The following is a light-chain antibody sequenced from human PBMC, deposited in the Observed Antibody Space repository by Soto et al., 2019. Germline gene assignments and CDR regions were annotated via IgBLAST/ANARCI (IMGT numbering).Light chain of an antibody. CDR1: QSVSSSY. Sequence: ETVWTQSPGTLSLSPGERATLSCRASQSVSSSYLAWYQQKPGQAPRLLIYGASSRATGIPDRFSGSGSGTDFTLTISRLEPEDLAVYYCQQYGSSPLTFGGGTKVEIK. V-gene: IGKV3-20*01. J-gene: IGKJ4*01. CDR2: GAS. CDR3: QQYGSSPLT.